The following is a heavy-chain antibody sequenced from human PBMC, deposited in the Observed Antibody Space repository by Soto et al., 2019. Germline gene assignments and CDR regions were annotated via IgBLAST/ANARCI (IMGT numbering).Heavy chain of an antibody. J-gene: IGHJ4*02. CDR1: GFTFNTYS. D-gene: IGHD3-10*01. CDR2: ISGSGDST. V-gene: IGHV3-23*01. Sequence: PGGSLRLSCAASGFTFNTYSMSWVRQAPGKGLEWVSGISGSGDSTYYADSVKGRFTISRDNSKNTLYLQMNSLRAEYTAVYFCVSSSGSYSLLFDYWGQGTLVTVSS. CDR3: VSSSGSYSLLFDY.